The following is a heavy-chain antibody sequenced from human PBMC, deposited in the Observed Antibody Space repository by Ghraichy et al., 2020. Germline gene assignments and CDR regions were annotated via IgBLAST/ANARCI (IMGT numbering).Heavy chain of an antibody. CDR2: VYPSGGAT. CDR1: GYTFTNYN. V-gene: IGHV1-46*01. J-gene: IGHJ4*02. D-gene: IGHD1-26*01. CDR3: VRDHGSGSFSFDY. Sequence: ASVKVSCKTSGYTFTNYNMHWVRQAPGQGLEWMGIVYPSGGATKYPQKFQGRVTVTRDKSTSTVYMELGSLTSEDTAVYYCVRDHGSGSFSFDYWGQGSLVTVSS.